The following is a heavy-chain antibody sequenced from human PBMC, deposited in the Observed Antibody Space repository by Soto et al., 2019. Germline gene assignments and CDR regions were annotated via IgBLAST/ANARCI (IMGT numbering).Heavy chain of an antibody. D-gene: IGHD2-15*01. V-gene: IGHV3-30-3*01. CDR1: GFTFSSYA. CDR3: ARDTTPHCSGGSCYSS. Sequence: GGSLRLSCAASGFTFSSYAMHWVRQAPGKGLEWVAVISYDGSNKYYADSVKGRFTISRDNSKNTPYLQMNSLRAEDTAVYYCARDTTPHCSGGSCYSSWRQGTLVTVSS. CDR2: ISYDGSNK. J-gene: IGHJ4*02.